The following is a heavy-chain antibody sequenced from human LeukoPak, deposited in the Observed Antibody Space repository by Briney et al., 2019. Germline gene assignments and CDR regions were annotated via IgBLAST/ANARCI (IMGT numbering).Heavy chain of an antibody. CDR1: GGSISSYY. J-gene: IGHJ6*02. CDR2: IYYSGST. D-gene: IGHD6-19*01. CDR3: ARAVVIAVAGTSFYYYYGMDV. Sequence: KTSETLSLTCTVSGGSISSYYWSWIRQPPGKGLEWIGYIYYSGSTNYNPSLKSRVTISVDTSKNQFSLKLSSVTAAGTAVYYCARAVVIAVAGTSFYYYYGMDVWGQGTTVTVSS. V-gene: IGHV4-59*01.